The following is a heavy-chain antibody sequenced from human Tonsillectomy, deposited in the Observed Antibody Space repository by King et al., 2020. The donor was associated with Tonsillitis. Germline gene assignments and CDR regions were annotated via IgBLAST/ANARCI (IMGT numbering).Heavy chain of an antibody. CDR2: IYYSGST. CDR1: GGSISSSSYY. V-gene: IGHV4-39*01. J-gene: IGHJ4*02. Sequence: QLQESGPGLGKPSETLSLTCTVSGGSISSSSYYWGWIRQPPGKGLEWIGSIYYSGSTYYNPSLKSRVTISVDTSKNQFSLKLRSLTAADTAVYYCALYDILTGYFDYWGQGTLVTVSS. CDR3: ALYDILTGYFDY. D-gene: IGHD3-9*01.